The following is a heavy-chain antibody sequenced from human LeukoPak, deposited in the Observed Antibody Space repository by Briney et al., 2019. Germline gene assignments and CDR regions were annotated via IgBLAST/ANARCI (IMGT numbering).Heavy chain of an antibody. Sequence: GGSLRLSCAASGFTFSSSWVSWVRQAPGKGLEWVANIKQDGSEKYYVDSVKGRFTISRDNAKNSLYLQMNSLRAEDTAVYYCARDYPLDWLYDNWGQGTLVTVSS. CDR1: GFTFSSSW. CDR2: IKQDGSEK. D-gene: IGHD3-9*01. J-gene: IGHJ4*02. V-gene: IGHV3-7*01. CDR3: ARDYPLDWLYDN.